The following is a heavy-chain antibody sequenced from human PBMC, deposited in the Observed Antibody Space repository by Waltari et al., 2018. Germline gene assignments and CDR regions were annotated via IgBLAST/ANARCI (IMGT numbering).Heavy chain of an antibody. CDR3: ARPEGSGWFGYFDY. J-gene: IGHJ4*02. V-gene: IGHV4-39*01. D-gene: IGHD6-19*01. CDR2: IYYSGST. CDR1: GGSISSSSYY. Sequence: QLQLQESGPGLVKPSETLSLTCTVSGGSISSSSYYWGWIRQPPGKGLEWIGSIYYSGSTYYSPSLKSRVTISVDTSKNQFSLKLSSVTAADTAVYYWARPEGSGWFGYFDYWGQGTLVTVSS.